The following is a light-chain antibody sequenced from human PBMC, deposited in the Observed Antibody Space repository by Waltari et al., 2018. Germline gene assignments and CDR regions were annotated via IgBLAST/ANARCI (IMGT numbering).Light chain of an antibody. Sequence: VLTQSPGTLSLSPGETATLSCRASQSISKYLVWYQQRPGHAPRLLIYAASTRATGVPDRFSGSGYGTDFTLTIGRLEPEDFAVYYCQNHERLPATFGQGTKVEIK. CDR1: QSISKY. CDR2: AAS. V-gene: IGKV3-20*01. CDR3: QNHERLPAT. J-gene: IGKJ1*01.